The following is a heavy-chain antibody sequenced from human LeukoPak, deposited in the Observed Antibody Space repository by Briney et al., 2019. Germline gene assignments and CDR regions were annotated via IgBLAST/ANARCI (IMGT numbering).Heavy chain of an antibody. CDR2: FDPADGEP. CDR3: TADPDCSSTSCLFEF. D-gene: IGHD2-2*01. J-gene: IGHJ4*02. Sequence: ASVKVSCKVSGYMFTELPIHWVRQTPAIGLEWMGGFDPADGEPVYAKNFKDRLTMTEDTSTETAYMELRGLGSEDTAVYYCTADPDCSSTSCLFEFWGQGTLVTVSS. CDR1: GYMFTELP. V-gene: IGHV1-24*01.